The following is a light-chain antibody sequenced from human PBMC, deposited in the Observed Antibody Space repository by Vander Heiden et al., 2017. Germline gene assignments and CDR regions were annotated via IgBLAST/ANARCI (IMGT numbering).Light chain of an antibody. CDR1: SSNIGSNA. V-gene: IGLV1-44*01. J-gene: IGLJ2*01. Sequence: QSVLTQPPSASGTPGQRLTISWSGSSSNIGSNAVNWYQPLPGTSPNLLIYSNNLRPSGVPDRCSGSKSGTSASLAISGLQFEEEADYYCAAWDDSLNVLFGGGTKLTVL. CDR2: SNN. CDR3: AAWDDSLNVL.